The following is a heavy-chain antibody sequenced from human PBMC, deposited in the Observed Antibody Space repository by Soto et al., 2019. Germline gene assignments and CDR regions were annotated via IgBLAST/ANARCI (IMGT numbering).Heavy chain of an antibody. CDR1: GGTFSSYS. Sequence: QVQLVQSGAEVKEPGSSVKVSCKASGGTFSSYSFSWVRQAPGQGLEWMGGFSPILGTANYAQNFLVRVRVTADDCTSTVYLELSSLRPEDTAVYYCARGVTSGSFPPFDLWGKGTLVTVSS. CDR3: ARGVTSGSFPPFDL. V-gene: IGHV1-69*11. CDR2: FSPILGTA. J-gene: IGHJ4*02. D-gene: IGHD1-26*01.